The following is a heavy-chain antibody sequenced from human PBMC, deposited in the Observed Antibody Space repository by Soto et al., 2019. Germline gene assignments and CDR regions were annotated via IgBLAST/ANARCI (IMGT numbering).Heavy chain of an antibody. J-gene: IGHJ4*02. CDR3: AREICSGGSCYDDY. V-gene: IGHV1-18*01. CDR1: GYTFTSYG. CDR2: ISAYNGNT. D-gene: IGHD2-15*01. Sequence: ASVKVSCKASGYTFTSYGISWVRQAPGQGLEWMGWISAYNGNTNYAQKLQGRVTMTTDTSTSTAYMALRSLTSDDTAVYYCAREICSGGSCYDDYWGQXSLVTVSS.